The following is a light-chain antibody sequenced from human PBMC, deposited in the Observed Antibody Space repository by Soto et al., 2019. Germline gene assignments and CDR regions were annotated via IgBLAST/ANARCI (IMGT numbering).Light chain of an antibody. CDR1: NGHSSYA. CDR2: LKSDGSH. J-gene: IGLJ2*01. Sequence: QAVVTQSPSASASLGASVKLTCTLSNGHSSYAIAWHQQQPEKGPRYLMNLKSDGSHTKGDGIPDRFSGSSSGAERYLTISSLQSEDEADYYCQTWDTGTVVFGGGTKLTVL. V-gene: IGLV4-69*01. CDR3: QTWDTGTVV.